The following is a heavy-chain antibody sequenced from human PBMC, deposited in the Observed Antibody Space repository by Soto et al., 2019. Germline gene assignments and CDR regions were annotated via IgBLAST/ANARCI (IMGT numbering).Heavy chain of an antibody. J-gene: IGHJ5*02. CDR2: IYPDDSDT. V-gene: IGHV5-51*01. CDR3: AREYNWSQRFDP. Sequence: GESLKISCKHSGFNFPTFWIAWVRQMPGKGLEWMGTIYPDDSDTRYSPSFQGQVTISADKSIQTAYLQWGSLRSEDTAVYYCAREYNWSQRFDPWGQGTLVTFSS. D-gene: IGHD1-20*01. CDR1: GFNFPTFW.